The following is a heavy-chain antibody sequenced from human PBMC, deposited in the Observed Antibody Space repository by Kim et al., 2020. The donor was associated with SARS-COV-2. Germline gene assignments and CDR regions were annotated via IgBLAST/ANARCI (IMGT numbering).Heavy chain of an antibody. V-gene: IGHV1-69*13. CDR3: ARDYYDSRDPSRYFDL. CDR1: GGTFSSSA. J-gene: IGHJ4*02. D-gene: IGHD3-22*01. CDR2: IIPIFGTV. Sequence: SVKVSCKPSGGTFSSSAISWVRQAPGQGLEWMGGIIPIFGTVNYAQKFQGRVTITADESTSTDYMELSSLSSDDTAMYYCARDYYDSRDPSRYFDLWGQGTLVTVSS.